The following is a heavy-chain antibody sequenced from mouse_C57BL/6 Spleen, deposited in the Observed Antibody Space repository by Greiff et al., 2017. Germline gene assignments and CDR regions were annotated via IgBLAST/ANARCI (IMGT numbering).Heavy chain of an antibody. J-gene: IGHJ3*01. Sequence: QVQLKESGAELVKPGASVKISCKASGYAFSSYWMNWVKQRPGKGLEWIGQIYPGDGDTNYNGKFKGKATLTADKSSSTAYMQLSSLTSEDSAVYFCARGDDSPWFAYWGQGTLVTVSA. CDR2: IYPGDGDT. CDR1: GYAFSSYW. D-gene: IGHD2-4*01. V-gene: IGHV1-80*01. CDR3: ARGDDSPWFAY.